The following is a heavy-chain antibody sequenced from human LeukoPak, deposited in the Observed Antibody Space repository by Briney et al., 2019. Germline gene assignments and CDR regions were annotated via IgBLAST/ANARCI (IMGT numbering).Heavy chain of an antibody. D-gene: IGHD5-24*01. Sequence: GASVKVSCKASGYTFKNCDINWVRQATGQGLEWMGWMNPNSGNTGFAQKFQDRVSMTRDTSINTAYMELTSLRSGDTAVYYCARATPGGLHGYSFDYWGQGTVVTV. CDR2: MNPNSGNT. CDR3: ARATPGGLHGYSFDY. J-gene: IGHJ4*02. CDR1: GYTFKNCD. V-gene: IGHV1-8*02.